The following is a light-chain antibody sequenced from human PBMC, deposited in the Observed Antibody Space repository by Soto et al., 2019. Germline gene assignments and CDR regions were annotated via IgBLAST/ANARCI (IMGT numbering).Light chain of an antibody. J-gene: IGKJ4*01. Sequence: EIIMTQSPATLSVSPGERATLSCRASQSVNSNFARYQQKPGQPPRLLIYGASTRATGIPVKFSGSGSGTEFFLTISSLQSEDFAVYWCQQYDTWPSFGGGTKVQIK. CDR3: QQYDTWPS. CDR1: QSVNSN. V-gene: IGKV3-15*01. CDR2: GAS.